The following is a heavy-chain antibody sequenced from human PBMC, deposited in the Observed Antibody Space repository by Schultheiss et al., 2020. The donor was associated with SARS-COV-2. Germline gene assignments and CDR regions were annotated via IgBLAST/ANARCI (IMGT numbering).Heavy chain of an antibody. CDR1: GGSFSDHY. Sequence: SETLSLTCAVYGGSFSDHYWNWIRQPPGKGLEWIGEINHSGSTNYNPSLKSRVTISVDTSRNQFSLKLSSVTAADTAVYYCARQPLSYSSSWFYGMDVWGQGTTVTVSS. CDR3: ARQPLSYSSSWFYGMDV. V-gene: IGHV4-34*01. D-gene: IGHD6-13*01. CDR2: INHSGST. J-gene: IGHJ6*02.